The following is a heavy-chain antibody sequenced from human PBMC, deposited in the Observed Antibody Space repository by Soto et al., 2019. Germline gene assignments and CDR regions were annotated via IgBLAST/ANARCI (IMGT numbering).Heavy chain of an antibody. CDR1: GFTLSTFA. Sequence: QKQLVESGGGVVQPGGSLRLSCEASGFTLSTFAMHWVRQAPGKGLEWVATTSYDGLNTFYGESVRGRFSISRDTSQNTLFLQMNSLKTEDTAVYYCAKSSSGLRDYFDSWGRGTLVTVSS. J-gene: IGHJ4*02. D-gene: IGHD3-10*01. CDR2: TSYDGLNT. CDR3: AKSSSGLRDYFDS. V-gene: IGHV3-30-3*02.